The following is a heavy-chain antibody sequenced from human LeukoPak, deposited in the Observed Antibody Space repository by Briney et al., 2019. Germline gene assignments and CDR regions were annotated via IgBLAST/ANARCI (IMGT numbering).Heavy chain of an antibody. CDR2: FDPEDGET. V-gene: IGHV1-24*01. Sequence: VAPVNVSCKVSGYTLTELSMHWVRQAPGKGLEWMGGFDPEDGETIYAQKFQGRVTMTEDTSTDTAYMELSSLRSEDTAVYYCATGVVARPPVVFDYWGQGTLVTVSS. CDR1: GYTLTELS. CDR3: ATGVVARPPVVFDY. D-gene: IGHD6-6*01. J-gene: IGHJ4*02.